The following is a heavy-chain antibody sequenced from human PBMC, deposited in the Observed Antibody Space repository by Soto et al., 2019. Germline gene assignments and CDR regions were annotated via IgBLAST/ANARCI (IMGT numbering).Heavy chain of an antibody. D-gene: IGHD6-13*01. V-gene: IGHV3-30-3*01. Sequence: QVQLVESGGGVVQPGRSLRLSCAASGFSFSGYAMHWVRQAPGKGLEWVAVISYDGGIKYYADSVKGRFTISRDNSKNTLYLQMNSLSVEDTAVYYCARGGPSGTPILGRYYYYAMDVWGQGTTVTVSS. J-gene: IGHJ6*02. CDR1: GFSFSGYA. CDR2: ISYDGGIK. CDR3: ARGGPSGTPILGRYYYYAMDV.